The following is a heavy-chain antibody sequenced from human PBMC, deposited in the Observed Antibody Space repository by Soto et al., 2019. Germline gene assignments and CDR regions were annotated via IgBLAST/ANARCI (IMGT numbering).Heavy chain of an antibody. CDR1: GPFSGFY. CDR2: INHSGST. V-gene: IGHV4-34*01. Sequence: GPFSGFYWGWKSQPPGKGLDWIGEINHSGSTNYNPSLKSRVTISVDTSKNQFSLKLSSVTAADTAVYYCARGRRVFPYYYYYYGMDVWGQGTTVTVS. J-gene: IGHJ6*02. D-gene: IGHD3-10*02. CDR3: ARGRRVFPYYYYYYGMDV.